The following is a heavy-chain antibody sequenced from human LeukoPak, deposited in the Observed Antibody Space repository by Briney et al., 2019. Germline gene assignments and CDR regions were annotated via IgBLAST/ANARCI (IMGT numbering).Heavy chain of an antibody. Sequence: AASVKVSCKASGYTFTSYGISWVRQAPGQGLEWMGGIIPIFGTANYAQKFQGRVTITADESTSTAYMELSSLRSEDTAVYYCAIGPLGSSSWYPDAFDIWGQGTMVTVSS. D-gene: IGHD6-13*01. CDR2: IIPIFGTA. J-gene: IGHJ3*02. CDR3: AIGPLGSSSWYPDAFDI. V-gene: IGHV1-69*13. CDR1: GYTFTSYG.